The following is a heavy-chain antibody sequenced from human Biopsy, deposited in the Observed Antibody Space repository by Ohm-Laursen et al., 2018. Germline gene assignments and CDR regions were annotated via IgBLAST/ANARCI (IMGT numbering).Heavy chain of an antibody. V-gene: IGHV1-69*06. CDR1: GGTFSNYG. CDR3: ATKLTGYFHH. Sequence: GASVKVSCKVPGGTFSNYGVNWVRQAPGQGLEGLGGNIPILGTGNYAQKFQDRVTVAADTSTSTATMELRGLPSDDTAVYYCATKLTGYFHHWGQGTLVIVSS. D-gene: IGHD3-9*01. J-gene: IGHJ1*01. CDR2: NIPILGTG.